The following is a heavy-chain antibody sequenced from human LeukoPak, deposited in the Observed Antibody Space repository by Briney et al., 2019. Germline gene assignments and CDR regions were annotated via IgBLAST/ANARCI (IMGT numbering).Heavy chain of an antibody. CDR2: ISSNGGST. CDR1: GFTFSSYA. D-gene: IGHD3-16*01. J-gene: IGHJ4*02. Sequence: GGSLRLSCAASGFTFSSYAMHWVRQAPGKGLEYVSAISSNGGSTYYANSVKGRFTISRDNPKNTLYLQMGSLRAEDMAVYYCARGLVWGTGPLNYWGQGTLVTVSS. CDR3: ARGLVWGTGPLNY. V-gene: IGHV3-64*01.